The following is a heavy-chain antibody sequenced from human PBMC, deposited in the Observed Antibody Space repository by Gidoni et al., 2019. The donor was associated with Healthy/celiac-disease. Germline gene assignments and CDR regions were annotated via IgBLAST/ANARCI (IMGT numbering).Heavy chain of an antibody. J-gene: IGHJ6*02. V-gene: IGHV1-69*01. Sequence: QVQQVQAGAEVKKPRSSVKVPCTASGGTFTSHATRGVRHAPGHGLEWMGGIIPIFGTANYAQKFQGRVTITADESTSSAYMELSSLRSEDTAVYYCARDRLHHGREVYYYGMDVWGQGTTVTVSS. D-gene: IGHD4-4*01. CDR2: IIPIFGTA. CDR3: ARDRLHHGREVYYYGMDV. CDR1: GGTFTSHA.